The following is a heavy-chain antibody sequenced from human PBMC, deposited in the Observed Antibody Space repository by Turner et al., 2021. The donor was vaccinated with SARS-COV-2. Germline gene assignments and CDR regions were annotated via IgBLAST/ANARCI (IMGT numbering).Heavy chain of an antibody. D-gene: IGHD3-10*01. CDR1: GFTFSSYA. V-gene: IGHV3-23*01. CDR3: AKDLGSWYPDY. J-gene: IGHJ4*02. CDR2: ISGSGGST. Sequence: EVQLLESGGGLVQPGGSLRLSCAASGFTFSSYAMTWARQAPGKGLEWVSAISGSGGSTYYADSVRGRFTISRDNSKNTLYLQMNSLRAEDTALYYCAKDLGSWYPDYWGQGTLVTVSS.